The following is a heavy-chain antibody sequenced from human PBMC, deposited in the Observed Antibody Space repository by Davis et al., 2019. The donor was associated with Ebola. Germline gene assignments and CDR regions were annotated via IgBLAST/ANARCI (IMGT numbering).Heavy chain of an antibody. CDR1: GGSISSSSYY. CDR3: ARHTIGTNMIVVVGGWFDP. Sequence: MPGGSLRLSCTVSGGSISSSSYYWGWIRQPPGQGLEWIGSIYYSGSTYYNPSLKSRVTISVDTSKNQFSLKLSSVTAADTAVYYCARHTIGTNMIVVVGGWFDPWGQGTLVTVSS. D-gene: IGHD3-22*01. V-gene: IGHV4-39*01. J-gene: IGHJ5*02. CDR2: IYYSGST.